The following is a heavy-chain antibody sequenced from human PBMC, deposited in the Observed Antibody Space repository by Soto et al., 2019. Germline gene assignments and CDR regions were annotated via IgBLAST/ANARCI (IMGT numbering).Heavy chain of an antibody. D-gene: IGHD3-22*01. CDR1: GFTFSSYG. CDR2: ISYDGSNK. J-gene: IGHJ1*01. V-gene: IGHV3-30*18. CDR3: VKASYDSSPVHPAFQH. Sequence: PGGSLRLSCAASGFTFSSYGMHWVRQAPGKGLEWVAVISYDGSNKYYADSVKGRFTISRDNSKNTLYLQMNSLRAEDTAVYYCVKASYDSSPVHPAFQHWGHGTPVTVS.